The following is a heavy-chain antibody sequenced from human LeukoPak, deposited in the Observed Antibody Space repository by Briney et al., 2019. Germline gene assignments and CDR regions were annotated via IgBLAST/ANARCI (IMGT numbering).Heavy chain of an antibody. J-gene: IGHJ3*02. V-gene: IGHV3-30*18. CDR1: GFTFSSYG. CDR3: AKDGGSGISEAFDI. CDR2: ISYDGSNK. Sequence: GGSLRLSCAASGFTFSSYGMHWVRQAPGKGLEWVAVISYDGSNKYYADSVKGRFTISRDNSKNTLYLQMNSLRAEDTAVYYCAKDGGSGISEAFDIWGQGTMVTVSS. D-gene: IGHD3-10*01.